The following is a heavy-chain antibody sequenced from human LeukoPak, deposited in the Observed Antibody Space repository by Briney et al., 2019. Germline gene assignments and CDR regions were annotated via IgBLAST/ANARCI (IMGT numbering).Heavy chain of an antibody. D-gene: IGHD6-19*01. V-gene: IGHV3-23*01. CDR3: AKTPVGIAVAKLYFDY. CDR2: ISGSGGST. J-gene: IGHJ4*02. Sequence: GGSLRLSCAASGFTFSSYAMSWVRQAPGKGLEWVSAISGSGGSTYYADSVKGRFTISRDNSKNTLYLQMNSLRAEDTAVYYCAKTPVGIAVAKLYFDYWGQGTLVTVSS. CDR1: GFTFSSYA.